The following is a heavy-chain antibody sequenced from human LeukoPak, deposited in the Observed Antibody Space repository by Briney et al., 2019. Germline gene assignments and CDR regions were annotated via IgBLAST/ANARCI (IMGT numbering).Heavy chain of an antibody. CDR2: INPNSGGT. D-gene: IGHD3-10*01. J-gene: IGHJ4*02. Sequence: ASVKVSCKASGYTFTGYYIHWVRQAPGQGLEWMGLINPNSGGTNYAQKFQGRVTMTRDTSISTAYMELSSLRSDDTAVYYCARDREGYHYGSGNYPQWGQGTLVTVSS. CDR1: GYTFTGYY. CDR3: ARDREGYHYGSGNYPQ. V-gene: IGHV1-2*02.